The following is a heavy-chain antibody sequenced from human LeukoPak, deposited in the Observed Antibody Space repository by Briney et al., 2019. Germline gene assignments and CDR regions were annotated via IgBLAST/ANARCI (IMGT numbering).Heavy chain of an antibody. CDR3: ARDLMHSSPLWAFDY. CDR2: ISSSGSTI. J-gene: IGHJ4*02. Sequence: SGGSLRLSCAASGFTFSDYYMSWIRQAPGKGLEWVSYISSSGSTIYYADSVKGRFTISRDNAKNSLYLQMDSLRAEDTAVYYCARDLMHSSPLWAFDYWGQGTLVTVSS. V-gene: IGHV3-11*04. D-gene: IGHD6-13*01. CDR1: GFTFSDYY.